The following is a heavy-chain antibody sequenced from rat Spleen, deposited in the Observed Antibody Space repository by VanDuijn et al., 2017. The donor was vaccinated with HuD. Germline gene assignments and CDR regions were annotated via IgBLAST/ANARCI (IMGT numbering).Heavy chain of an antibody. CDR2: ISPSGGST. V-gene: IGHV5-25*01. CDR3: ARRVFAY. Sequence: EVQLVESGGGLVQPGRSLKLSCAASGFTFSNYDMAWVRQAPTKGLEWVASISPSGGSTYYRDSVKGRFTVSRDNAKITLYLQMDSLRSEDTATYYGARRVFAYWGEGTLVTVSS. CDR1: GFTFSNYD. J-gene: IGHJ3*01.